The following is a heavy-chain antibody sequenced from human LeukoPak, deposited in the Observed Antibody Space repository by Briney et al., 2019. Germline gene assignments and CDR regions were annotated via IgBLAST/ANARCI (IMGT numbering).Heavy chain of an antibody. Sequence: EASVKVSCKASGGTFSSYAISWVRQAPGQGLEWMGGIIPIFGTANYAQKFQGRVMITADESTSTAYMELSSLRSEDTAVYYCARVPAATYYYYMDVWGKGTTVTVSS. J-gene: IGHJ6*03. D-gene: IGHD2-2*01. CDR2: IIPIFGTA. CDR1: GGTFSSYA. V-gene: IGHV1-69*13. CDR3: ARVPAATYYYYMDV.